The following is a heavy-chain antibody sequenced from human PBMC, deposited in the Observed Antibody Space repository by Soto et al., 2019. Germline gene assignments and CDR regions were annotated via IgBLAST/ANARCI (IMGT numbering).Heavy chain of an antibody. V-gene: IGHV3-7*01. CDR3: ARDRGYSSYDY. D-gene: IGHD5-18*01. J-gene: IGHJ4*02. CDR2: IKEDGSEK. CDR1: GLTFSSSW. Sequence: EVQLVESGGGLVQPGGSLRLSCAASGLTFSSSWMNWVRQAPGKGLEWVAGIKEDGSEKYYVDIVKGRFTISRDNVENSLYLQMNSLRGEDSAVYFCARDRGYSSYDYWGLGTLVTVSS.